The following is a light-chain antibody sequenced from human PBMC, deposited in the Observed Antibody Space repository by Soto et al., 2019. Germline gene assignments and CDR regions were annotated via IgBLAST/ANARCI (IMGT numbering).Light chain of an antibody. CDR3: SSYTSSTTPYV. CDR1: SSDVGGYND. CDR2: EVT. Sequence: QSVLTQPASVSGSPGQSITISCTGTSSDVGGYNDVSWYQQHPGKAPKLMIYEVTNRPSGVSNRFSGSKSGNTASLTISGLRAEDEADYYCSSYTSSTTPYVFGTGTKVTVL. V-gene: IGLV2-14*01. J-gene: IGLJ1*01.